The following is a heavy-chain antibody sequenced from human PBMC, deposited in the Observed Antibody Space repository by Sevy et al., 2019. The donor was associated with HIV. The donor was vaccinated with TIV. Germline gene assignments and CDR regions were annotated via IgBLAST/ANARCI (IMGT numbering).Heavy chain of an antibody. V-gene: IGHV1-2*02. D-gene: IGHD2-15*01. Sequence: ASVKVSCKASGYTFTGYYMHWVRQAPGQGLEWMGWINPNSGGTNYAQKFQGRVTMTGDTSISTAYMELSRLRSDDTAVYYCALSGYCSGGSCYGVLLLDYWGQGTLVTVSS. CDR2: INPNSGGT. CDR1: GYTFTGYY. J-gene: IGHJ4*02. CDR3: ALSGYCSGGSCYGVLLLDY.